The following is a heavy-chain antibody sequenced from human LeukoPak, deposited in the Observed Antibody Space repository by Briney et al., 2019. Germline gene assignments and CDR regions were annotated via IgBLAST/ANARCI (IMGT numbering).Heavy chain of an antibody. Sequence: PGGSLRLSCAASGFTFSSYSMNWVRQAPGKGLEWVSSISSSSSYIYYADSVQGRFTISRDNAKNSLYLQMNSLRAEDTAVYYCATGYDSSGYYRPELYWGQGTLVTVSS. D-gene: IGHD3-22*01. CDR2: ISSSSSYI. CDR3: ATGYDSSGYYRPELY. CDR1: GFTFSSYS. V-gene: IGHV3-21*01. J-gene: IGHJ4*02.